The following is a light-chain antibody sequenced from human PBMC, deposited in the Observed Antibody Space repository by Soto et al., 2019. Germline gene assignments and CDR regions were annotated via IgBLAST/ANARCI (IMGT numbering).Light chain of an antibody. CDR3: QQYNNWPRT. J-gene: IGKJ1*01. Sequence: EILMTQSPGTLSVSPGERATLSCMASQSVSSNLAWYQQKPGQAPRLLIYGASTRATGIPARFSGSGSGTEFTLTISSLQSEDVAVYYCQQYNNWPRTLGQGTKVDIK. CDR2: GAS. V-gene: IGKV3-15*01. CDR1: QSVSSN.